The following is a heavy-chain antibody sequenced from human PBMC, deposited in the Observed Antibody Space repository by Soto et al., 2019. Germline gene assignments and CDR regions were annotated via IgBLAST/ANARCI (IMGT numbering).Heavy chain of an antibody. J-gene: IGHJ4*02. Sequence: EVQLVESGGGLVKPGGSLRLSCAASGFTFSNAWMSWVRQAPGKGLEWVGRIKSKTDGGTTDYAAPVKGRFTISRDDSKNTLYLQMNCLKTEDTAVYYCTTDLVLLSFGEIMSPYWGQGTLVTVSS. CDR3: TTDLVLLSFGEIMSPY. D-gene: IGHD3-10*01. CDR2: IKSKTDGGTT. V-gene: IGHV3-15*01. CDR1: GFTFSNAW.